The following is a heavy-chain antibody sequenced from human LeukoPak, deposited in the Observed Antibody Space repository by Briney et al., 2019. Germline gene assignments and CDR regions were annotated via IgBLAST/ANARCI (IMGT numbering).Heavy chain of an antibody. CDR2: INPNSGGT. Sequence: ASVTVSCKASGYTFTGYYIPWVRQAPGQGLEWMGWINPNSGGTNYAQKFQGWVTMTRDTSISTVYMELSRLKSDDTAVYYCAKVAGYYGSGSYVFEYWGQGTLVTVS. V-gene: IGHV1-2*04. CDR1: GYTFTGYY. J-gene: IGHJ4*02. CDR3: AKVAGYYGSGSYVFEY. D-gene: IGHD3-10*01.